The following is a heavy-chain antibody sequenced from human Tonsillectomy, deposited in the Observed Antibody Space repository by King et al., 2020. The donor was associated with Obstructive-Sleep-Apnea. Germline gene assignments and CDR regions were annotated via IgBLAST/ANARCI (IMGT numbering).Heavy chain of an antibody. CDR1: GYLFTGYY. J-gene: IGHJ4*02. Sequence: QLVQSGADVKKPGASVKVSCKASGYLFTGYYLHWVRQAPGQGLEWVGWINPNSGGTNYAQRFQGRVIMTRDTSITTAYMELSSLRSDDTAVYYCARDRDPDNSSWFSDYWGQGALVTVSS. D-gene: IGHD6-13*01. CDR2: INPNSGGT. CDR3: ARDRDPDNSSWFSDY. V-gene: IGHV1-2*02.